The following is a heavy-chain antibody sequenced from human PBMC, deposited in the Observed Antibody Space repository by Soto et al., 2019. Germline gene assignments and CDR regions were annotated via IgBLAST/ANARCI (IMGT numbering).Heavy chain of an antibody. D-gene: IGHD1-26*01. V-gene: IGHV3-66*01. CDR3: ARDFVVGGPTINYYYGMDV. CDR1: GFTVSSNY. Sequence: GGSLRLSCAASGFTVSSNYMSWVRQAPGKGLEWISIIYSAGNTYYADSVKGRLTISRDNSKNTLYLQMNSMGAEDTVVYYCARDFVVGGPTINYYYGMDVWGQGTTVTVSS. J-gene: IGHJ6*02. CDR2: IYSAGNT.